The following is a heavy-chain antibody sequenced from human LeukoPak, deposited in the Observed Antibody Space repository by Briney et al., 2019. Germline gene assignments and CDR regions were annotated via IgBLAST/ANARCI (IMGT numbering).Heavy chain of an antibody. Sequence: GGSLRLSCAASGFSFSSFTMSWVRQAPGKGLERVSALRNGDDSTEYADSVKGRFTISRDISKNTLYLQMNNLRAEDTAVYYCAKRHSSNWYFDYWGQGTLVTVSS. CDR3: AKRHSSNWYFDY. CDR1: GFSFSSFT. CDR2: LRNGDDST. J-gene: IGHJ4*02. D-gene: IGHD6-13*01. V-gene: IGHV3-23*01.